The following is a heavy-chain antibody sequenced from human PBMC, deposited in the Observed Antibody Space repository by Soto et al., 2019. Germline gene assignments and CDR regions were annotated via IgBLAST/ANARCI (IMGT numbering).Heavy chain of an antibody. V-gene: IGHV4-30-2*01. CDR2: IYHSGST. J-gene: IGHJ6*02. CDR1: GGSISSGGYS. CDR3: ARGRNYDYYGMDV. Sequence: SETLSLTCAVSGGSISSGGYSWSWIRQPPGKGLEWIGYIYHSGSTYYNPSLKSRVTISVDRSKNQFSLKLSSVTAADTAVYYCARGRNYDYYGMDVWGQGTMVTVSS.